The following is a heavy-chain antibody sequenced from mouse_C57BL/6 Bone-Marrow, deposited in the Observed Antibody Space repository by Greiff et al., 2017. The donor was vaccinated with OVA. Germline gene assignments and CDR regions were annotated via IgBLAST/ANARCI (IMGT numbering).Heavy chain of an antibody. CDR3: ARHERWTLLPSLHY. V-gene: IGHV1-62-2*01. Sequence: QVHVKQSGAELVKPGASVKLSCKASGYTFTEYTLHWVKQRSGQGLEWIGCLSPGRGSIKYNEKFKDKATLTADNSSSTVYMELSRLTSEDSAVYFCARHERWTLLPSLHYWGQGTTLTVSS. J-gene: IGHJ2*01. CDR1: GYTFTEYT. D-gene: IGHD2-1*01. CDR2: LSPGRGSI.